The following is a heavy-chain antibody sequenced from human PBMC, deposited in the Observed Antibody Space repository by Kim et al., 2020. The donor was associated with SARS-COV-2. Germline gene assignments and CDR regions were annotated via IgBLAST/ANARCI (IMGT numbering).Heavy chain of an antibody. Sequence: GGSLRLSCAASGFTFSTYAMTWVRQAPGKGLEWVSAISGSGGYTYYADSVKGRFTISRDNSKNTLYLQMSGLRAEDTAVYHCAKGNGVYNYAMDAWGQGT. CDR3: AKGNGVYNYAMDA. V-gene: IGHV3-23*01. D-gene: IGHD2-8*01. CDR1: GFTFSTYA. CDR2: ISGSGGYT. J-gene: IGHJ6*02.